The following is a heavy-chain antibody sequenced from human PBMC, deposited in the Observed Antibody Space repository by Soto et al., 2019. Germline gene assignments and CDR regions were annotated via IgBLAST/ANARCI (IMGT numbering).Heavy chain of an antibody. CDR2: IYWDDDK. D-gene: IGHD3-10*01. V-gene: IGHV2-5*02. CDR1: GFSLSTSGVG. J-gene: IGHJ6*03. Sequence: QITLKESGPTLVKPTQTLTLTCTFSGFSLSTSGVGVGWIREPPGKALEWLALIYWDDDKRYSPSLKSRPTITKDTSKNQVVLTMTNMDPVDTATYYCAHVQLDLYYYYMDVWGKGTTVTVSS. CDR3: AHVQLDLYYYYMDV.